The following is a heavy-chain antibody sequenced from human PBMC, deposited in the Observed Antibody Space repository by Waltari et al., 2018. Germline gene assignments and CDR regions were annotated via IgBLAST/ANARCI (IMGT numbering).Heavy chain of an antibody. CDR2: INHSGST. CDR1: GGSFSGYY. D-gene: IGHD3-3*01. CDR3: ARVLRDFWSGYFDY. Sequence: QVQLQQWGAGLLKPSETLSLTCAAYGGSFSGYYWTWIRQPPGKGLEWIGEINHSGSTNYNPSLKSRVTISVDTSKNQFSLKLSSVTAADTAVYYCARVLRDFWSGYFDYWGQGTLVTVSS. J-gene: IGHJ4*02. V-gene: IGHV4-34*01.